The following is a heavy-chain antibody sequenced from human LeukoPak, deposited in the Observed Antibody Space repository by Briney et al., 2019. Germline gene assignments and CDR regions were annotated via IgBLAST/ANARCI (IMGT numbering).Heavy chain of an antibody. V-gene: IGHV4-39*01. CDR2: IYYSGST. Sequence: SETLSLTCTVSGGSISSSSYYWGWIRQPPGKGPEWIGSIYYSGSTYYNPSLKSRVTISVDTSKNQLSLKLSSVTAADTAVYYCARHSPSDAFDIWGQGTMVTVSS. J-gene: IGHJ3*02. CDR1: GGSISSSSYY. CDR3: ARHSPSDAFDI.